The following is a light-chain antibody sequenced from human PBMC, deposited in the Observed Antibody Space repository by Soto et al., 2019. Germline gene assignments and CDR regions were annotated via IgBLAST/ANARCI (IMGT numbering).Light chain of an antibody. V-gene: IGKV3-15*01. CDR1: QSVSSN. J-gene: IGKJ1*01. CDR2: GAS. Sequence: REMTQSPATLSVSPGERATLSCRASQSVSSNLVWYQQKPGQAPRLLIYGASTRVTGIPARFSGSGSGTEFTLTISSLQSEDFAVYYCQQYHNWWTFGQGTKVDI. CDR3: QQYHNWWT.